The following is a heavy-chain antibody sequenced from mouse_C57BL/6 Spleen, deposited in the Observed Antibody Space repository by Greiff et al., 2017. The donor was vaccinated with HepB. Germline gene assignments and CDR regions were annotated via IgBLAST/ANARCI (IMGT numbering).Heavy chain of an antibody. J-gene: IGHJ3*01. CDR3: ARGEGYDEVWFAY. CDR2: IYPGSGNT. Sequence: QVQLQQSGAELVRPGASVKLSCKASGYTFTDYYINWVKQRPGQGLEWIARIYPGSGNTYYNEKFKGKATLTAEKSSSTAYMQLSSLTSEDSAVYFCARGEGYDEVWFAYWGQGTLVTVSA. CDR1: GYTFTDYY. D-gene: IGHD2-2*01. V-gene: IGHV1-76*01.